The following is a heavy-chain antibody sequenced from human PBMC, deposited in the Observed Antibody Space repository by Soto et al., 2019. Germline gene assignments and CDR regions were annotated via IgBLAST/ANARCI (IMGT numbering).Heavy chain of an antibody. CDR1: GGSFSGYY. J-gene: IGHJ6*02. V-gene: IGHV4-34*01. CDR2: INHSGST. D-gene: IGHD2-21*02. CDR3: ASLHIVVVTATRWHYYGMDV. Sequence: SETLSLTCAVYGGSFSGYYWSWIRQPPGKGLEWIGEINHSGSTNYNPSLKSRVTISEDTSKTQFSLKLWSVTAADTAVYYCASLHIVVVTATRWHYYGMDVWGQGTTVTVTS.